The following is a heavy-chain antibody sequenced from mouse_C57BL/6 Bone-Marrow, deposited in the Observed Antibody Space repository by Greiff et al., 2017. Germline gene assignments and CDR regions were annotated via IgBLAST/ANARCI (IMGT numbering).Heavy chain of an antibody. J-gene: IGHJ1*03. D-gene: IGHD1-1*01. CDR2: ISNGGGST. CDR3: ARHAYGSSSWYFDV. CDR1: GFTFSDYY. Sequence: EVNVVESGGGLVQPGGSLKLSCAASGFTFSDYYMYWVRQTPEKRLEWVAYISNGGGSTYYPDTVKGRFTISRDNAKNTLYLQMSRLKSEDTAMYYCARHAYGSSSWYFDVWGTGTTVTVSS. V-gene: IGHV5-12*01.